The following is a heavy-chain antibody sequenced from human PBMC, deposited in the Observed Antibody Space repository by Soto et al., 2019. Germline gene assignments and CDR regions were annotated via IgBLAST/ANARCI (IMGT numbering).Heavy chain of an antibody. J-gene: IGHJ3*01. CDR3: ARDSRYCTDGGCYIIRAAFDV. CDR2: IYHSGAT. Sequence: QAQLQESGPGLVRPSGTLSLTCTVSRFSVTNNKYWNWVRQSPGKALEWIGEIYHSGATYYNPSLSGRASISMDKSKNQISLNLTYVNAADTAVYYCARDSRYCTDGGCYIIRAAFDVWGQGTLVNVSS. CDR1: RFSVTNNKY. V-gene: IGHV4-4*02. D-gene: IGHD2-15*01.